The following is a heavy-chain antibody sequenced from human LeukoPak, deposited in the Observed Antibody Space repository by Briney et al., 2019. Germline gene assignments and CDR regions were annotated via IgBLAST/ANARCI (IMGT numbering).Heavy chain of an antibody. D-gene: IGHD3-22*01. CDR1: GGSISSGDYY. CDR3: ARDLSYDSSGYSSYYYGMDV. CDR2: IYYSGST. V-gene: IGHV4-30-4*01. Sequence: SETLSLTCTVSGGSISSGDYYWSWIRQPPGKGLEWIGYIYYSGSTYYNPSLKSRVTISVDTSKSQFSLKLSSVTAADTAVYYCARDLSYDSSGYSSYYYGMDVWGQGTTVTVSS. J-gene: IGHJ6*02.